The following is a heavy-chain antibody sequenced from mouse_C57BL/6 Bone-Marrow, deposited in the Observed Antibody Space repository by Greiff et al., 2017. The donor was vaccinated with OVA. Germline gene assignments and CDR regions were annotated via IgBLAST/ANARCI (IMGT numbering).Heavy chain of an antibody. CDR3: ARESPIYPDY. V-gene: IGHV1-82*01. CDR2: IYPGDGDT. Sequence: QVQLQQSGPELVKPGASVTISCKASGYSFSSSWMNWVKQRPGKGLAWIGRIYPGDGDTTYNGKFKGKAPLTADNSSSTAYIQLSSLTSEDSAVYFCARESPIYPDYWGQGTTLTVSS. D-gene: IGHD6-2*01. CDR1: GYSFSSSW. J-gene: IGHJ2*01.